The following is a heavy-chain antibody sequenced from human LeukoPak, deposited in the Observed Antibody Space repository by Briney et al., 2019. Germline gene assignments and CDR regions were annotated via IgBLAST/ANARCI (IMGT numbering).Heavy chain of an antibody. V-gene: IGHV3-30*02. CDR2: IRYDGSNK. D-gene: IGHD6-6*01. CDR3: AKERAIAARPGMPDY. Sequence: GGSLRLSCAASGFTFSSYGMHWVRQAPGKGLEWVAFIRYDGSNKYYADSVKGRFTISRDNSKNTLYLQMNSLRAEDTAVYYCAKERAIAARPGMPDYWGQGTLVTVSS. CDR1: GFTFSSYG. J-gene: IGHJ4*02.